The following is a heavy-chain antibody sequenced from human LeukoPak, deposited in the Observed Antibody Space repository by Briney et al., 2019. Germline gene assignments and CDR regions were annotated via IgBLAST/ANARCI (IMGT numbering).Heavy chain of an antibody. V-gene: IGHV3-9*01. CDR1: GFTFDDYA. CDR2: ISWNSGSI. D-gene: IGHD3-10*01. CDR3: AKDMGGKYGSGSYSAFDI. Sequence: GGSLRVSCAASGFTFDDYAMHWVRQAPGKGLEWVSGISWNSGSIGYADSVKGRFTISRDNAKNSLYLQMNSLRAEDTALYYCAKDMGGKYGSGSYSAFDIWGQGTMVTVSS. J-gene: IGHJ3*02.